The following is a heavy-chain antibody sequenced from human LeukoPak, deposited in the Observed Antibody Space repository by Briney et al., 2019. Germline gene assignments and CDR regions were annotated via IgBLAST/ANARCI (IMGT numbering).Heavy chain of an antibody. J-gene: IGHJ4*02. CDR3: ARDQGVRGVKGGGY. CDR2: ISAYNGNT. Sequence: ASVKVSCKASGYTFTSYGISWVRQAPGQGLEWMGWISAYNGNTNYAQKLQGRVTMTTDTSTSTAYMELRSLRSDDTAVYYCARDQGVRGVKGGGYWGQGTLVTVSS. CDR1: GYTFTSYG. D-gene: IGHD3-10*02. V-gene: IGHV1-18*01.